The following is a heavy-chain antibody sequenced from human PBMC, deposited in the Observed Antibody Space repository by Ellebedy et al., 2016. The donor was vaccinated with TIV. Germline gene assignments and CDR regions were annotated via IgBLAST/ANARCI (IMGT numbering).Heavy chain of an antibody. CDR2: ISWNSGSI. J-gene: IGHJ3*02. CDR1: GFTFDDYA. CDR3: AKDLELRFFKMEAFDI. Sequence: GGSLRPSXPASGFTFDDYAMHWVRQAPGRGLEWVSGISWNSGSIGYADSVKGRFTISRDNAKNSLYLQMNSLRTEDTALYYCAKDLELRFFKMEAFDIWGQGTMVTVSS. V-gene: IGHV3-9*01. D-gene: IGHD3-3*01.